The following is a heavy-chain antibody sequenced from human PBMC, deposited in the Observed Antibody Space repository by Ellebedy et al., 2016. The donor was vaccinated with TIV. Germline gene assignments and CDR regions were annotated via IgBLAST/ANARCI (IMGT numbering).Heavy chain of an antibody. Sequence: ESLKISCAAPGFTFSSYSISWVRQAPGRGLEWVSYISSTFNIYYADSVKGRFTISRDNAKNSLYLQMNSLRAEDTAVYYCARGKIAVAGPSRENAFDIWGQGTRVTVSS. CDR1: GFTFSSYS. CDR2: ISSTFNI. CDR3: ARGKIAVAGPSRENAFDI. V-gene: IGHV3-21*05. J-gene: IGHJ3*02. D-gene: IGHD6-19*01.